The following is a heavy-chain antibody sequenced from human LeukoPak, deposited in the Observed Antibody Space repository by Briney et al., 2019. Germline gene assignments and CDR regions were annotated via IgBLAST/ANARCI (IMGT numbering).Heavy chain of an antibody. CDR2: INHSGST. V-gene: IGHV4-34*01. D-gene: IGHD4-17*01. Sequence: PSETLSLTCAVYGGSFSGYYWSWIRQPPGKGLEWIGEINHSGSTNYNPSLKSRVTISVDTSKNQFSLKLCSVPGADTAVYYCARDSVGDYELDPWGQGTLVTVSS. CDR1: GGSFSGYY. CDR3: ARDSVGDYELDP. J-gene: IGHJ5*02.